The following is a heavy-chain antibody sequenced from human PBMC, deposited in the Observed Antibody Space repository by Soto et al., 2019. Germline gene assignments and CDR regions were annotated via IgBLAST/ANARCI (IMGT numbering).Heavy chain of an antibody. J-gene: IGHJ6*02. V-gene: IGHV4-34*01. CDR1: GGSFSGDD. CDR2: INHSGGR. CDR3: ARGKGRDYYYYYGMDV. Sequence: SETLSLTCAVYGGSFSGDDWSWIRQPPGKGLEWIREINHSGGRNYNPSLKSRVTISVDTAKNQFSLKLSSVTVADAAVDYCARGKGRDYYYYYGMDVWGQGTTVTVSS. D-gene: IGHD3-10*01.